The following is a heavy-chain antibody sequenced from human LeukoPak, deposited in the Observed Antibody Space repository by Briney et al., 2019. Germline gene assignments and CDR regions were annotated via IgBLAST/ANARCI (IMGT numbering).Heavy chain of an antibody. CDR1: GFTFSTYW. J-gene: IGHJ6*04. CDR2: IKEDGSEK. V-gene: IGHV3-7*01. CDR3: AELGITMIGGV. Sequence: GGSLRLSCAASGFTFSTYWMSWVRQAPGKGLQWVANIKEDGSEKYYVGSVKGRFTISRDNAKNSLYLQMNSLRAEDTAVYYCAELGITMIGGVWGKGTTVTISS. D-gene: IGHD3-10*02.